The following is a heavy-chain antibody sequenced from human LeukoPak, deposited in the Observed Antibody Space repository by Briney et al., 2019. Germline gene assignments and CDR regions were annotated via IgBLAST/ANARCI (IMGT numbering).Heavy chain of an antibody. CDR1: GYTLTELS. CDR2: FDPEDGET. D-gene: IGHD6-19*01. CDR3: ATIPSRVAVVRPFDY. V-gene: IGHV1-24*01. J-gene: IGHJ4*02. Sequence: ASVKVSCKVAGYTLTELSMHWVRQAPGKGLEWMGGFDPEDGETIYAQKFQGRVAMTEDTSTDTAYMELSSLRSEDTAVYYCATIPSRVAVVRPFDYWGQGTLVIVSS.